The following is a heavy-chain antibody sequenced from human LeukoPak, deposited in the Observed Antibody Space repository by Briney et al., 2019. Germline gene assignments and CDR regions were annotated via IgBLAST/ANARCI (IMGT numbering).Heavy chain of an antibody. CDR2: IYYSGST. CDR3: ARSLYYDFWSGYYLDWFDP. CDR1: GGSISSSSYY. J-gene: IGHJ5*02. Sequence: SETLSLTCTVSGGSISSSSYYWGWIRQPPGKGLEWIGSIYYSGSTYYNPSLKGRVTISVDTSKNQFSLKLSSVTAADTAVYYCARSLYYDFWSGYYLDWFDPWGQGTLVTVSS. V-gene: IGHV4-39*01. D-gene: IGHD3-3*01.